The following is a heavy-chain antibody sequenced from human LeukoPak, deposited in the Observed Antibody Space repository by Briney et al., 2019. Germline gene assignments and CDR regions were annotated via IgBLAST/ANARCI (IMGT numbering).Heavy chain of an antibody. V-gene: IGHV3-7*01. Sequence: GGSLRLSCAASGFTLSSYWMSWVRQAPGKGLEWVANIKQDGSEKYYVDSVKGRFTISRDNAKNSLYLQMNSLRAEDTAVYYCASQDYYYYGMDVWGQGTTVTVSS. CDR2: IKQDGSEK. CDR3: ASQDYYYYGMDV. CDR1: GFTLSSYW. J-gene: IGHJ6*02.